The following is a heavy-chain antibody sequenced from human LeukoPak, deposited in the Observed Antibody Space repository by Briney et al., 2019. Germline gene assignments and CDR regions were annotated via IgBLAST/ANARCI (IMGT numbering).Heavy chain of an antibody. CDR1: GFIFSRYW. CDR3: ARESRSRGDSD. D-gene: IGHD3-10*01. J-gene: IGHJ4*02. Sequence: TGASLRHSCAPSGFIFSRYWMSWVRQATGRGLDWVANIKQDGSDKSYVDSVKGRFTISRDNAENSLYLQMNSLRAEDTAVYYCARESRSRGDSDWGQGTLVTVSS. V-gene: IGHV3-7*05. CDR2: IKQDGSDK.